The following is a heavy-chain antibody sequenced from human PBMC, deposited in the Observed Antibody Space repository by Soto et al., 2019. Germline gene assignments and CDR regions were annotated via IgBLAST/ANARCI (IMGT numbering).Heavy chain of an antibody. CDR3: ARDPGSGWYVIDY. V-gene: IGHV3-33*08. Sequence: GGSLRLSCAASGFTFSSSWMHWVRQAPGKGLVWVSVVSDDGSNTNYADSVKGRFTISRDNSKNTLYLQMNSLRAEDTVFYYCARDPGSGWYVIDYWGQGTLVTVSS. CDR1: GFTFSSSW. D-gene: IGHD6-19*01. CDR2: VSDDGSNT. J-gene: IGHJ4*02.